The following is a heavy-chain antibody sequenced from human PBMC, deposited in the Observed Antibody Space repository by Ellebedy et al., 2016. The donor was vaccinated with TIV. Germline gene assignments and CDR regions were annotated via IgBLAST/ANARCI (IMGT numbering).Heavy chain of an antibody. CDR1: GFTFSNYV. J-gene: IGHJ4*02. V-gene: IGHV3-23*01. D-gene: IGHD2-15*01. CDR2: ISGGVCNT. CDR3: AKGCGGSCYWEAY. Sequence: PGGSLRLSCAASGFTFSNYVMSWVRQAPGKGLEWVSSISGGVCNTYYADSVKGRFTISRDNSKNTLYLQMNSLRAKDTAVYYCAKGCGGSCYWEAYWGQGTLVTVSS.